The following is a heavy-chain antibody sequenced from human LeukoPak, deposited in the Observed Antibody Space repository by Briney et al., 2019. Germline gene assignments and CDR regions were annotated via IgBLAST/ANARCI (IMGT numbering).Heavy chain of an antibody. CDR3: ARLYYYGSGSQNRPYHYYYYGMDV. CDR2: ISSSSSYI. CDR1: GFTFSSYS. Sequence: GGSLRLSCAASGFTFSSYSMNWVRQAPGKGLEWVSSISSSSSYIYHADSVKGRFTISRDNAKNSLYLQMNSLRAEDTAVYYCARLYYYGSGSQNRPYHYYYYGMDVWGQGTTVTVSS. V-gene: IGHV3-21*01. D-gene: IGHD3-10*01. J-gene: IGHJ6*02.